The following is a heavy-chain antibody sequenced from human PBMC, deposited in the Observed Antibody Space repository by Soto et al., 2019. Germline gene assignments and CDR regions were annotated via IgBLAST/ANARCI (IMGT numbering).Heavy chain of an antibody. V-gene: IGHV3-23*01. CDR3: ARGVKPAAMWNWFDP. J-gene: IGHJ5*02. CDR2: ISGSGATT. D-gene: IGHD2-2*01. Sequence: GGSLRLSCAASGFTFSSYAMTWVRQAPGKGLEWVSGISGSGATTSYADSVKGRFTVSRDNSKNTLYLQMNSLRVEDTAVYYCARGVKPAAMWNWFDPWGQGTLVTVSS. CDR1: GFTFSSYA.